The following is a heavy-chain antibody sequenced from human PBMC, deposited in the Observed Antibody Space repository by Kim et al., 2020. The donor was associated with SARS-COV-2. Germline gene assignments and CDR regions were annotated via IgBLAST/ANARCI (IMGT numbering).Heavy chain of an antibody. J-gene: IGHJ5*02. V-gene: IGHV1-18*01. D-gene: IGHD3-16*01. CDR1: GYTFTNYG. CDR2: ISGYNTNA. Sequence: ASVKVSCKASGYTFTNYGITWVRQAPGQGLEWMGWISGYNTNANSAQKFKDRVTMTTDTSTTTAYMELRSLTSDDTALYYCARSGWGTEGLRNWPAPWGQGTLVTVSS. CDR3: ARSGWGTEGLRNWPAP.